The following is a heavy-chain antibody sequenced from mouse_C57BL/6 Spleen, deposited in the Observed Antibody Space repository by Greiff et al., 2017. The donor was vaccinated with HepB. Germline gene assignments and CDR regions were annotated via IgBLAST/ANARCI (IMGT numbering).Heavy chain of an antibody. Sequence: EVNLVESGGGLVQSGRSLRLSCATSGFTFSDFYMEWVRQAPGKGLEWIAASRNKANDYTTEYSASVKGRFIVSRDTSQSILYLQMNALRAEDTAIYYCARDAITTESYRYFDVWGTGTTVTVSS. D-gene: IGHD1-1*01. V-gene: IGHV7-1*01. J-gene: IGHJ1*03. CDR2: SRNKANDYTT. CDR3: ARDAITTESYRYFDV. CDR1: GFTFSDFY.